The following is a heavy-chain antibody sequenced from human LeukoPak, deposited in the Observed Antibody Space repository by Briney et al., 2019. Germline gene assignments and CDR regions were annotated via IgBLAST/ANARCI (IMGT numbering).Heavy chain of an antibody. CDR3: ARRSSSCSSTSCSVWFDP. D-gene: IGHD2-2*01. V-gene: IGHV4-39*01. J-gene: IGHJ5*02. CDR1: GGSIISSSYY. CDR2: IYYSGST. Sequence: SETLSLTCIVSGGSIISSSYYWGWIRQPPGKGLEWIGSIYYSGSTYYSPSLKSRVTISVDTSKNQFSLKLSSVTAADTAVYYCARRSSSCSSTSCSVWFDPWGQGNLVTVSS.